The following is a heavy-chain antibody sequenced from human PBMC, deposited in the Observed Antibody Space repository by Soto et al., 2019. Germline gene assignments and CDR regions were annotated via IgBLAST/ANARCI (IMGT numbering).Heavy chain of an antibody. Sequence: PSETLSLTCTVSGGSISRYYWSWIRQPPGKGLEWIGYIYYSGSTNYNPSLKSRVTISVDTSKNQFSLKLSSVTAADTAVYYCARQYGDYVRGAFDIWGQGTMVTVSS. CDR3: ARQYGDYVRGAFDI. CDR2: IYYSGST. CDR1: GGSISRYY. V-gene: IGHV4-59*01. J-gene: IGHJ3*02. D-gene: IGHD4-17*01.